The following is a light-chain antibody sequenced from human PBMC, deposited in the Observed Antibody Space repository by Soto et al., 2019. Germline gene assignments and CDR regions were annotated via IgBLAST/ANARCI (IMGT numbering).Light chain of an antibody. J-gene: IGKJ4*01. Sequence: EIVLTQSPATLSLSPGERATLSCRASQNVSSYLAGYQQKPGQAPRLLIYDASNRAIGIPARFSGSGSGTDFTLTISSLQPEDFAVYFCQQRSNWPRLTFGGGTKVEI. CDR2: DAS. V-gene: IGKV3-11*01. CDR1: QNVSSY. CDR3: QQRSNWPRLT.